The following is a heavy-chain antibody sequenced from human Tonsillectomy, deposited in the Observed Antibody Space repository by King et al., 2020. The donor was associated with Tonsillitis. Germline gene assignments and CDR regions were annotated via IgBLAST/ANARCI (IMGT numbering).Heavy chain of an antibody. D-gene: IGHD2-2*01. Sequence: VQLVESGGGVVQPGRSLRLSCAASGFTFSSYGMHWVRQAPGKGLEWVAVIWYDGSNKYYADSVKGRFTISRDNSKNTLYLQMNSLRAEDTAVYYCARDGSWSGGIVVVPAAPFDYWGQGTLVTVSS. CDR2: IWYDGSNK. CDR1: GFTFSSYG. CDR3: ARDGSWSGGIVVVPAAPFDY. J-gene: IGHJ4*02. V-gene: IGHV3-33*01.